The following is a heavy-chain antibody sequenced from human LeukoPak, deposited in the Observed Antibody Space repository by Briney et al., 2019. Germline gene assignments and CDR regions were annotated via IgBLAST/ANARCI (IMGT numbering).Heavy chain of an antibody. D-gene: IGHD3-22*01. CDR3: ARHKKFYSDDGGYYAGFHV. J-gene: IGHJ3*01. Sequence: SGPVLVTPTETLTLTCTVSGFSLSNAIMGVSWIRQSPGMALEWLAHIFPNDEKSYSTPLKTRLTISKDTSKSQVVLTMTNMDSVDPATYFCARHKKFYSDDGGYYAGFHVWGQGTLVTVSS. CDR1: GFSLSNAIMG. CDR2: IFPNDEK. V-gene: IGHV2-26*01.